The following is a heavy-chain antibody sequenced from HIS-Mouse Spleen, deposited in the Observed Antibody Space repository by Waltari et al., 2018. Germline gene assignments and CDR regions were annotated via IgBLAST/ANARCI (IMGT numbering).Heavy chain of an antibody. CDR1: GFTFSSYA. D-gene: IGHD2-2*01. CDR3: AKYLVVPAAPFDY. Sequence: EVQLLESGGGLVQPGGSLRLSCAASGFTFSSYAMSWVRQAPGKGLEWVSAIRGCGGSTYYADSVKVRFTISRDNSKNTLYLQMNSLRAEDTAVYYCAKYLVVPAAPFDYWGQGTLVTVSS. J-gene: IGHJ4*02. V-gene: IGHV3-23*01. CDR2: IRGCGGST.